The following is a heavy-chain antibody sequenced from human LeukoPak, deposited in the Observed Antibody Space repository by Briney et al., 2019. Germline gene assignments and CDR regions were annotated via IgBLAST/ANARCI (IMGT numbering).Heavy chain of an antibody. CDR1: GGSISSGGYS. J-gene: IGHJ4*02. D-gene: IGHD2-15*01. Sequence: ASETLSLTCAVSGGSISSGGYSWSWIRQPPGKGLEWIGYIYYSGSTNYNPSLKSRVTISVDTSKNQFSLKLSSVTAADTAVYYCARRLYCSGGSCPYFDYWGQGTLVTVSS. CDR2: IYYSGST. CDR3: ARRLYCSGGSCPYFDY. V-gene: IGHV4-61*08.